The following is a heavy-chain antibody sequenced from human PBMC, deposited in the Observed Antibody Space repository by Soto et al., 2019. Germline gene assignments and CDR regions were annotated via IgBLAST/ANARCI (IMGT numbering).Heavy chain of an antibody. V-gene: IGHV1-46*01. Sequence: GASVNVSCKAPGDTFTSYYLNLVRQAPGQGLERXGXXNPXGXXXKXXXXFQGRVTMTRDTSISTAYMELSSLRSDDTAVYYCAKDSNWHSIDYWGQGTLVTVSS. CDR3: AKDSNWHSIDY. CDR1: GDTFTSYY. D-gene: IGHD1-7*01. J-gene: IGHJ4*02. CDR2: XNPXGXXX.